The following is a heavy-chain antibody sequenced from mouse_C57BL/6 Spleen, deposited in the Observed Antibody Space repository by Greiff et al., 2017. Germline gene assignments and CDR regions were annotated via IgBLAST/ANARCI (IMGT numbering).Heavy chain of an antibody. D-gene: IGHD2-3*01. CDR3: ARNDGYSPFDY. V-gene: IGHV5-17*01. Sequence: EVKLMESGGGLVKPGGSLKLSCAASGFTFSDYGMHWVRQAPEKGLEWVAYISSGSSTIYYADTVKGRFTISRDNAKNTLFLQMTSLRSEDTAMYYCARNDGYSPFDYWGQGTTLTVSS. J-gene: IGHJ2*01. CDR1: GFTFSDYG. CDR2: ISSGSSTI.